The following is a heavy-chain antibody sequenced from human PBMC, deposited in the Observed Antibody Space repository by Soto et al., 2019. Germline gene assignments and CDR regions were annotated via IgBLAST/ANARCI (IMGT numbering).Heavy chain of an antibody. CDR1: GVPSSSYY. CDR3: ARSSSCWPPRLDY. J-gene: IGHJ4*02. D-gene: IGHD6-19*01. CDR2: IYDSGST. V-gene: IGHV4-59*01. Sequence: QVQLQESGPELVKPSETLSLNCTVSGVPSSSYYWSWIRQSPGQGLEWIGYIYDSGSTNYNPSLKSRVTISVDTSKNQFSLELSSVTAADTAVYYCARSSSCWPPRLDYWGQGTLGTVSS.